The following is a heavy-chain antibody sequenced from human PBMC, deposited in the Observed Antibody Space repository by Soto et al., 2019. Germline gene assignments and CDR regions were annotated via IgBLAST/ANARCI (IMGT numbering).Heavy chain of an antibody. J-gene: IGHJ3*02. CDR2: ISAYNGNT. D-gene: IGHD3-3*01. V-gene: IGHV1-18*01. Sequence: QGQLVQSGAEVKKPGASVKVSCKASGYTFTSYGISWVRQAPGQGLEWMGWISAYNGNTNYAQKLQGRVTMTTDTATSTAYMELRSLRSDDTAVDYCARVAQLRFLEWLLSDAFDIWGQGTMVTVSS. CDR1: GYTFTSYG. CDR3: ARVAQLRFLEWLLSDAFDI.